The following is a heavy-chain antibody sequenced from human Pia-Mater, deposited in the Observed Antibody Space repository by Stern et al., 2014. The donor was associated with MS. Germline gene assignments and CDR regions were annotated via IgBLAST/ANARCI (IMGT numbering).Heavy chain of an antibody. CDR3: TVTIL. V-gene: IGHV3-30*02. CDR2: IWPDDTNP. CDR1: GFTFSDHD. J-gene: IGHJ4*02. Sequence: VKLLESGGGVVQPGGSLRLSCVASGFTFSDHDMHWVRQAPGKGLEWLAFIWPDDTNPTYSASVKGRFPLSRDTSRHPLYLNMNNLRAEDTAVYYCTVTILWGQGTQVTVFS. D-gene: IGHD2-2*01.